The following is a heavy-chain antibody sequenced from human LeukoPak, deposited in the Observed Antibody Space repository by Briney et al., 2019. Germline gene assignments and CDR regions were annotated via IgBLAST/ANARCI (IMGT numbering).Heavy chain of an antibody. CDR1: GFIFSTYG. CDR3: AKDEWELPYFDY. D-gene: IGHD1-26*01. Sequence: GGSLRLSCTASGFIFSTYGMHWVRQAPGKGLEWVAFIQFDGTDEHYADSVKGRFTISRDNSKNTLYLQMNSLRAEDTAVYYCAKDEWELPYFDYWGQGTLVTVSS. V-gene: IGHV3-30*02. J-gene: IGHJ4*02. CDR2: IQFDGTDE.